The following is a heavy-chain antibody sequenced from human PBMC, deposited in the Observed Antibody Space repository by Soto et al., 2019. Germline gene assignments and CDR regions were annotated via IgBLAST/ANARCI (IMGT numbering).Heavy chain of an antibody. J-gene: IGHJ5*01. V-gene: IGHV6-1*01. Sequence: PSQTLSLTCAISWDSVSSNSATWDWIRQSPARGLEWLGRTYCRYKWSNDYAVSVKGLITINPDTSNNQFSLHLSSVTPDDTAVYYCARLIGNSWLDSWGQGTLVTGSS. CDR3: ARLIGNSWLDS. CDR1: WDSVSSNSAT. CDR2: TYCRYKWSN. D-gene: IGHD3-16*01.